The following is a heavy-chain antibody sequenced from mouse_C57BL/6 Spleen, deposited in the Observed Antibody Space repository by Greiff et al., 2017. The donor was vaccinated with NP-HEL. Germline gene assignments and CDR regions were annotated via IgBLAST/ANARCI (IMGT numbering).Heavy chain of an antibody. CDR1: GYSFTDYN. Sequence: VQLKEPGPELVKPGASVKISCKASGYSFTDYNMNWVKQSNGKSLEWIGVINPNYGTTSYNQKFKGKATLTVDQSSSTAYMQLNSLPSEYSAVYYCARIYSNYSYYFDYWGQGTTLTVSS. J-gene: IGHJ2*01. D-gene: IGHD2-5*01. CDR3: ARIYSNYSYYFDY. CDR2: INPNYGTT. V-gene: IGHV1-39*01.